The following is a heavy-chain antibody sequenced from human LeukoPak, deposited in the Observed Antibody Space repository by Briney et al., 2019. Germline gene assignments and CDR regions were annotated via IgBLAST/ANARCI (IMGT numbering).Heavy chain of an antibody. CDR1: GYTFTSYY. D-gene: IGHD1-1*01. CDR3: ARDPTNWIDY. V-gene: IGHV1-2*02. J-gene: IGHJ4*02. CDR2: MNPNSGAT. Sequence: ASVKVSCKASGYTFTSYYMHWVRQAPGQGLEWMGWMNPNSGATNYAQKFQGRVTMTRDTSSSTAYMELSWLTSDDTAVYYCARDPTNWIDYWGQGTLVTVSS.